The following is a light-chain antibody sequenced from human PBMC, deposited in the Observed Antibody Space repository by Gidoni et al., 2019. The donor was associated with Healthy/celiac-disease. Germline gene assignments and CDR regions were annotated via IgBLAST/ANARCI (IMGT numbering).Light chain of an antibody. Sequence: DIQMTQSPSSLSAFVGDRVTITCRASQSISNYLNWYQQKPGKAPKLLIYAASSLQSGVPSRFSGSGSGTDFTLTISSLQPEEFATYYCQQSYSSPRTFGQGTKLEIK. J-gene: IGKJ2*01. V-gene: IGKV1-39*01. CDR1: QSISNY. CDR2: AAS. CDR3: QQSYSSPRT.